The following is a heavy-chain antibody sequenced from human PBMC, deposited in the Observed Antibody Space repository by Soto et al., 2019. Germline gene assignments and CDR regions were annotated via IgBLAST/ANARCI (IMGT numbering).Heavy chain of an antibody. D-gene: IGHD2-15*01. V-gene: IGHV3-33*01. CDR3: ARDRGPYCNGGSCYSGYY. Sequence: GGSLRLSCAASGFTFSSYGMHWVRQAPGKGLEWVAVIWYDGSNKYYADSVKGRFTISRDNSKNTLYLQMNSLRAEDTAVYYCARDRGPYCNGGSCYSGYYWGQGTLVTVSS. CDR1: GFTFSSYG. J-gene: IGHJ4*02. CDR2: IWYDGSNK.